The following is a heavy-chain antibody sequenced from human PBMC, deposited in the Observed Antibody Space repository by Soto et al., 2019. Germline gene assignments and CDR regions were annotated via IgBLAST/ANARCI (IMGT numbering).Heavy chain of an antibody. CDR3: ARSGREEGITGTARYYYYYMDV. CDR1: GGSFSGYY. V-gene: IGHV4-34*01. D-gene: IGHD1-20*01. J-gene: IGHJ6*03. Sequence: SETLSLTCAVYGGSFSGYYWSWIRQPPGKGLEWIGEINHSGSTNYNPSLKSRVTISVDTSKNQFSLKLSSVTAADTAVYYCARSGREEGITGTARYYYYYMDVWGKGTTVTVSS. CDR2: INHSGST.